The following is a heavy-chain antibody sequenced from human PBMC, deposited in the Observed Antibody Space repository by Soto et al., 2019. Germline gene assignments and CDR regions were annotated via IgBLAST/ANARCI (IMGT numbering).Heavy chain of an antibody. CDR1: GGSISSSSYY. Sequence: QLQLQESGPGLVKPSETLSLTCTVSGGSISSSSYYWGWIRQPPGKELEWIGAIYHIESTYYHPSLKSRGTISVDTSKNQFSLRLTSLTAADTAVYFCARQTGGVGYYFDYWGQGTLVTVSS. CDR3: ARQTGGVGYYFDY. D-gene: IGHD3-16*01. J-gene: IGHJ4*02. CDR2: IYHIEST. V-gene: IGHV4-39*01.